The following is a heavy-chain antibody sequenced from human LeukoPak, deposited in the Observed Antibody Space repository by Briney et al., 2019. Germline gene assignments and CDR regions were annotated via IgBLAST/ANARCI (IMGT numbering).Heavy chain of an antibody. CDR1: GFTFSSYG. CDR3: AKVRYGRLGELSPNWFDP. V-gene: IGHV3-30*02. D-gene: IGHD3-16*02. Sequence: PGGTLRLSCAASGFTFSSYGMHWVRQAPGKGLEGVAFIRYDGSNKYYADSVKARFTISRDNSKNTLYLQMNSLRAEDTAVYYCAKVRYGRLGELSPNWFDPWGQGTLVTVSS. CDR2: IRYDGSNK. J-gene: IGHJ5*02.